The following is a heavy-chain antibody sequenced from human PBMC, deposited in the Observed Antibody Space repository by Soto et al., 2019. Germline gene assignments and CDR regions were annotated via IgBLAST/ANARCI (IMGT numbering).Heavy chain of an antibody. D-gene: IGHD1-1*01. CDR3: AKTGTDGSCFDP. Sequence: SGPTLVNPTQTLTLTCTFSGFSLSTSGMRVSWIRQPPGKALEWLARIDWDDDKFYSTSLRTRLTISKDTSKNQVVLTMTNMDPVDTATYYCAKTGTDGSCFDPWGQGTLVTVSS. CDR1: GFSLSTSGMR. V-gene: IGHV2-70*04. CDR2: IDWDDDK. J-gene: IGHJ5*02.